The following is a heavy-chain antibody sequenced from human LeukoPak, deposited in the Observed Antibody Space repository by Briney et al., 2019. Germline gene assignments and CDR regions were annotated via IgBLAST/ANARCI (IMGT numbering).Heavy chain of an antibody. J-gene: IGHJ6*03. CDR2: ISAYNGNT. D-gene: IGHD6-13*01. CDR1: GYTLTSYG. Sequence: ASVKVSGKASGYTLTSYGISWVRQAPGQGLEWMGWISAYNGNTNYAQKLQGRVTMTTDTSTSTAYMELRSLRSDDTAVYYCARDVLGAAAGTVYYYYYMDVWGKGTTVTVSS. V-gene: IGHV1-18*01. CDR3: ARDVLGAAAGTVYYYYYMDV.